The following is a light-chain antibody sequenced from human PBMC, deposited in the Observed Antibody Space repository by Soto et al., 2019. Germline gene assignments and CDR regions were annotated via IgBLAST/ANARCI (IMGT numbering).Light chain of an antibody. Sequence: DVVLTQSPLSLPVTLGQPATISCTSNGSLLHSDDNTHLSWVHQRPGQSPRRLIYKVSDRDSGVPDRFSGSGSGTDFTLKIARVEAEDLGVYYCMQGTQWPPTFGQGTK. J-gene: IGKJ2*01. CDR1: GSLLHSDDNTH. CDR3: MQGTQWPPT. CDR2: KVS. V-gene: IGKV2-30*02.